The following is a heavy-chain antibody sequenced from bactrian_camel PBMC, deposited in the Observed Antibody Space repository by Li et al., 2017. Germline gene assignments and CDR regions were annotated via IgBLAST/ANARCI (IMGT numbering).Heavy chain of an antibody. Sequence: HVQLVESGGGLVQPGGSLRLSCAASGFIFSSAELTWVRQAPGKGLEWVSSILRGGMMTYYSDSVSGRFTISRDNAENTLYLQVNNVKFEDTAVYYCAPPSEVAGPYESNYWGKGTQVTVS. V-gene: IGHV3S6*01. CDR2: ILRGGMMT. J-gene: IGHJ4*01. D-gene: IGHD6*01. CDR3: APPSEVAGPYESNY. CDR1: GFIFSSAE.